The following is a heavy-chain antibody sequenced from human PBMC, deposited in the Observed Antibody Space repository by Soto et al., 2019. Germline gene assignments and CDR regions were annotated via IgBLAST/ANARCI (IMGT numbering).Heavy chain of an antibody. CDR2: IIPIFGTA. J-gene: IGHJ6*02. CDR3: ARSRIVVVVAATRYYYYGMDV. CDR1: GGTFSSYA. Sequence: SVKVSCKASGGTFSSYAMSWVRQAPGQGLEWMGGIIPIFGTANYAQKFQGRVTITADESTSTAYMELSSLRSEDTAVYYCARSRIVVVVAATRYYYYGMDVWGQGTTVTVSS. V-gene: IGHV1-69*13. D-gene: IGHD2-15*01.